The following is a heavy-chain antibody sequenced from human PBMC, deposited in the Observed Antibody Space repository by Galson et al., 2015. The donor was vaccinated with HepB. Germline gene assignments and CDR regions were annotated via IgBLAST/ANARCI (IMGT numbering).Heavy chain of an antibody. Sequence: QSGAEVKKPGESLKISCQASGFSFTTYWIAWVRQIPGNVLEWMGIIYPGDSDTRYSPSFQGQVTISADKSISTAYLQWSSLKASDTAMYFCARHRGTVVKGLDVFDIWGQGTMVTVSS. V-gene: IGHV5-51*01. CDR1: GFSFTTYW. J-gene: IGHJ3*02. D-gene: IGHD4-23*01. CDR2: IYPGDSDT. CDR3: ARHRGTVVKGLDVFDI.